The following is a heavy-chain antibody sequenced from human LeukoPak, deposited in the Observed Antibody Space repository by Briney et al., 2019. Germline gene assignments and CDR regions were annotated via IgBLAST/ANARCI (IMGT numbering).Heavy chain of an antibody. CDR2: ISAYNGNT. CDR3: ARDPSSVGGPTAFDY. V-gene: IGHV1-18*01. J-gene: IGHJ4*02. Sequence: ASVKVSCKASGYTFTSYGISWVRQAPGQGLEWMGWISAYNGNTNYAQKLQGRVTMTTDTSTSTAYMELRSLRSDDTAVYYCARDPSSVGGPTAFDYWGQGTLVTVSS. CDR1: GYTFTSYG. D-gene: IGHD2-2*01.